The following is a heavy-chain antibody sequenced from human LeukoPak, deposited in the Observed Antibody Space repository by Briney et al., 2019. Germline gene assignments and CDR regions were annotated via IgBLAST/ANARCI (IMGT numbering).Heavy chain of an antibody. V-gene: IGHV4-59*01. D-gene: IGHD2-2*03. CDR1: GGSISRYY. Sequence: PSETLSLTCTVSGGSISRYYWSWIRQPPGKGLEWIGYIYYSGSTNYNPSLKSRVTISVDKSKNQFSLKLSSVTAADTAVYYCARVDIRREYYYYGMDVWGQGTAVTVS. CDR3: ARVDIRREYYYYGMDV. CDR2: IYYSGST. J-gene: IGHJ6*02.